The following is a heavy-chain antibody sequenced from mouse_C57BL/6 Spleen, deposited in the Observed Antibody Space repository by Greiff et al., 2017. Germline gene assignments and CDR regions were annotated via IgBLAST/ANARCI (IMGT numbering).Heavy chain of an antibody. J-gene: IGHJ2*01. CDR1: GYAFSSSW. CDR3: ARIGYYYGGY. V-gene: IGHV1-82*01. Sequence: VQLQQSGPELVKPGASVKISCKASGYAFSSSWMNWVKQRPGKGLEWIGRIYPGDGDTNYNGKFKGKATLTADKSSSTAYMQLSSLTSEDSAVYFCARIGYYYGGYWGQGTTLTVSS. CDR2: IYPGDGDT. D-gene: IGHD2-14*01.